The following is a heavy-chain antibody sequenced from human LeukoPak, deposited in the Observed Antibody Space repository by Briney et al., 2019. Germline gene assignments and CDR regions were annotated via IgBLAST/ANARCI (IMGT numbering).Heavy chain of an antibody. CDR2: INPNSGGT. CDR1: GYTFTGYY. Sequence: ASVKVSCQASGYTFTGYYMHWVRQAPGQGLEWMGGINPNSGGTNYAQKFQGRVTMTRDTSISTAYMELSRLRSDDTAVYYCARHRGRRDGYKEDTWGQGTLVTVSS. CDR3: ARHRGRRDGYKEDT. J-gene: IGHJ4*02. D-gene: IGHD5-24*01. V-gene: IGHV1-2*02.